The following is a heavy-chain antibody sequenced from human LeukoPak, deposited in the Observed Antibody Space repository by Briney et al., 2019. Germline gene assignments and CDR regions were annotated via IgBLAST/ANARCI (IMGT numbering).Heavy chain of an antibody. CDR3: ARHEYYYDSSGYYPPFKAFDI. V-gene: IGHV4-4*02. Sequence: SGTLSLTCAVSGGSISSSNWWSWVRQPPGKGLEWIGEIYHSGSTNYNPSLKSRVTISVDKSKNQFSLKLSSVTAADTAVYYCARHEYYYDSSGYYPPFKAFDIWGQGTMVTVSS. J-gene: IGHJ3*02. CDR2: IYHSGST. CDR1: GGSISSSNW. D-gene: IGHD3-22*01.